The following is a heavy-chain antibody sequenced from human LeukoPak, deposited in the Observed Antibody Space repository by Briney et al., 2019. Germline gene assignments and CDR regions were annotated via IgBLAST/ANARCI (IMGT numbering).Heavy chain of an antibody. D-gene: IGHD1-26*01. V-gene: IGHV3-53*01. CDR3: GRDRGGFDY. CDR1: GFTVSSNH. J-gene: IGHJ4*02. Sequence: SGGSLRLSCAASGFTVSSNHMSWVRQAPGKGLEWVSVIYSGGSTYYADSVKGRFTISRDNSKNTLDLQMNSLRAEDTAVYYCGRDRGGFDYWGQGTLVTVSS. CDR2: IYSGGST.